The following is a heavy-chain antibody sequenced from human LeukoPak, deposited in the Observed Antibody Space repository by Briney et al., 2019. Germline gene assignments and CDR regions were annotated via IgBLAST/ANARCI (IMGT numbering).Heavy chain of an antibody. Sequence: SETLSLTCAVDGGSFSGYYWSWIRQPPGKGLEWIGEINHSGSTNYNPSLKSRVTISVDTSKNQFSLKLSSVTAADTAVYYCAREKYSSSTPFDYWGQGTLVTVSS. CDR3: AREKYSSSTPFDY. V-gene: IGHV4-34*01. D-gene: IGHD6-6*01. CDR1: GGSFSGYY. CDR2: INHSGST. J-gene: IGHJ4*02.